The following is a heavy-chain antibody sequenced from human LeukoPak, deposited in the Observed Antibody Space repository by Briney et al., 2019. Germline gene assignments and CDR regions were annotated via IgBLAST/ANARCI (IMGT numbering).Heavy chain of an antibody. CDR1: GYTFTSYG. CDR3: ARDGLLDDILTGYYYYDMDV. D-gene: IGHD3-9*01. V-gene: IGHV1-18*01. Sequence: EASVKVSCKASGYTFTSYGITWVRQAPGQGLEWMGWISAYNGNTNYAQKFLGRVTMTTDTSTSTAYMELRSLRSDDTAVYYCARDGLLDDILTGYYYYDMDVWGQGTTVTVSS. CDR2: ISAYNGNT. J-gene: IGHJ6*02.